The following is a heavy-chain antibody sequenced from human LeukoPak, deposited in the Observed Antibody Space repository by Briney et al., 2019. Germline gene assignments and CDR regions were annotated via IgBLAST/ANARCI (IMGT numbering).Heavy chain of an antibody. D-gene: IGHD6-13*01. Sequence: PSETLSLTCAVYGGSFSGYYWSWIRQPPGKGLEWIGEINHSGSTNYNPSLKSRVTISVDTSKNQFSLKLSSVTAADTAVYYCARVDDKYSSSWRVFDYWGQGTLVTVSS. CDR2: INHSGST. J-gene: IGHJ4*02. V-gene: IGHV4-34*01. CDR3: ARVDDKYSSSWRVFDY. CDR1: GGSFSGYY.